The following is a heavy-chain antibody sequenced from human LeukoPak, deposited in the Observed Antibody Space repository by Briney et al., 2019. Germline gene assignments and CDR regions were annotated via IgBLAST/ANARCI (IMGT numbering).Heavy chain of an antibody. Sequence: PGGSLRLSCATSGFTFSSNYMTWVRQAPGKGLEWVSVIYSGGGTRYADSVKGRFTISRDNAKTSLFLQMNSLRTEDTAVYYCARDPDPILGANFHSWGQGTLVTVSS. V-gene: IGHV3-66*01. CDR1: GFTFSSNY. CDR2: IYSGGGT. J-gene: IGHJ4*02. D-gene: IGHD1-26*01. CDR3: ARDPDPILGANFHS.